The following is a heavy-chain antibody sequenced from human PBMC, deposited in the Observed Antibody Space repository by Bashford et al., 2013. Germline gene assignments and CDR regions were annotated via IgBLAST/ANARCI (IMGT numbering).Heavy chain of an antibody. V-gene: IGHV3-11*03. CDR3: ARRVGGYDYHFDF. CDR1: GFTFSDYY. D-gene: IGHD5-12*01. J-gene: IGHJ4*02. Sequence: GGSLRLSCAASGFTFSDYYMTWIRQAPGKGLEWLSYISGSSSDTIYADSVRGRFTISRDNAKNSLYLQMNSLTADDTAVYYCARRVGGYDYHFDFWGQGTLVTVSS. CDR2: ISGSSSDT.